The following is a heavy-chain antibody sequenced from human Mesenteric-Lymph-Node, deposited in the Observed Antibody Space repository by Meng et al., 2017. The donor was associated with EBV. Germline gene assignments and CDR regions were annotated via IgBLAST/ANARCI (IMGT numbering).Heavy chain of an antibody. Sequence: QESGSGLVKPSQTLSLTCAVSGGSVSSGGHSWSWIRQPPGKGLEWIGYIYHTGSTYYNPSLKSRVTISIDTSKNQFSLKLSSVTAADTAVYFCARGFGDNNNWFGPWGQGTLVTVSS. CDR2: IYHTGST. J-gene: IGHJ5*02. V-gene: IGHV4-30-2*01. CDR3: ARGFGDNNNWFGP. D-gene: IGHD4-17*01. CDR1: GGSVSSGGHS.